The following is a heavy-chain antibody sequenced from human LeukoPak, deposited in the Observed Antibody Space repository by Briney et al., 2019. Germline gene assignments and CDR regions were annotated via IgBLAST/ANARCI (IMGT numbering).Heavy chain of an antibody. V-gene: IGHV3-33*06. CDR2: IWYDGSNK. D-gene: IGHD2-15*01. CDR3: AKFSVVVAAFDY. J-gene: IGHJ4*02. CDR1: GFTFSSYG. Sequence: GGSLRLSCAASGFTFSSYGMHWVRQAPGKGLKWVAVIWYDGSNKYYADSVKGRFTISRDNSKNTLYLQMNSLRAEDTAVYYCAKFSVVVAAFDYWGQGTLVTVSS.